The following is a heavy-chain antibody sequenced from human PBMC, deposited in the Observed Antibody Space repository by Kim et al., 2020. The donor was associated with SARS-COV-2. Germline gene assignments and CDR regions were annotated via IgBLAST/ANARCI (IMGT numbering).Heavy chain of an antibody. Sequence: GGSLRLSCAASGFTFSSYAMHWVRQAPGKGLEWVAVISYDGSNKYYADSVKGRFTISRDNSKNTLYLQMNSLRAEDTAVYYCARGGYCSGGSCYFPDYYYYGMDVWGQGTTVTVSS. J-gene: IGHJ6*02. D-gene: IGHD2-15*01. CDR2: ISYDGSNK. V-gene: IGHV3-30*04. CDR3: ARGGYCSGGSCYFPDYYYYGMDV. CDR1: GFTFSSYA.